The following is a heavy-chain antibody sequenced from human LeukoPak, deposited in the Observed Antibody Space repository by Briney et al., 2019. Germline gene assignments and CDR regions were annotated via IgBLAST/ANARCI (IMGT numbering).Heavy chain of an antibody. Sequence: GGSLRLSCAASGFTFRNYVIHWVRQAPGKGLEWVAVTSSDLNVKLYADSVNGRFTISRDNSRSTLYLQMNSLRPEDTANYYCAIEGYYGSGSPPSLYFDYWGQRTLVTVSS. D-gene: IGHD3-10*01. CDR2: TSSDLNVK. CDR1: GFTFRNYV. V-gene: IGHV3-30-3*01. CDR3: AIEGYYGSGSPPSLYFDY. J-gene: IGHJ4*01.